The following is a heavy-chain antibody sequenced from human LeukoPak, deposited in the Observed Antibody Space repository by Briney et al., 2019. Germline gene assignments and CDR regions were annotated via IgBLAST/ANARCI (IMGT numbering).Heavy chain of an antibody. CDR2: INPNSGAT. D-gene: IGHD3-22*01. CDR3: ASPRISGDSSGYYDTLQY. J-gene: IGHJ1*01. V-gene: IGHV1-2*06. CDR1: GYTFTVYQ. Sequence: ASVTVSRKASGYTFTVYQMHLVRQAPGQGLEWMGRINPNSGATNYAQKFQGRVTITRATSITTAYMELSRLRSDDTAVYYCASPRISGDSSGYYDTLQYWGQGTLVTVSS.